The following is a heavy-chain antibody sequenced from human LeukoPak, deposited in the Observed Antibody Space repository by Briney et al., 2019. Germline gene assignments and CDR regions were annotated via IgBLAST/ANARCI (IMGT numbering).Heavy chain of an antibody. CDR1: GGSFSGYY. CDR3: ARGYYGSGSHCCHMDV. D-gene: IGHD3-10*01. Sequence: SETLSLTCAVYGGSFSGYYWSWIRQPPGKGLEWIGEINHSGSTNYNSSLKSRVTISVDTSKNQFSLKLSSVTAADTAVYYCARGYYGSGSHCCHMDVWGKGTTITVS. CDR2: INHSGST. V-gene: IGHV4-34*01. J-gene: IGHJ6*03.